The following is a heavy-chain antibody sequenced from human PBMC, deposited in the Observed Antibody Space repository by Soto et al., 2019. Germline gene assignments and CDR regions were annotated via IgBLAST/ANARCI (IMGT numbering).Heavy chain of an antibody. CDR2: ISYDGNNK. CDR1: VFIFSSYA. Sequence: GAPLRLSCASSVFIFSSYAMHWVRQAPGKGLEWVAVISYDGNNKYYADSVKGRFTISRDNSKNTLYLQMNSLRAEDTAVYYCERASPYSSSSPYYYYYGMDVWGQGTTVPVSS. D-gene: IGHD6-6*01. V-gene: IGHV3-30-3*01. J-gene: IGHJ6*02. CDR3: ERASPYSSSSPYYYYYGMDV.